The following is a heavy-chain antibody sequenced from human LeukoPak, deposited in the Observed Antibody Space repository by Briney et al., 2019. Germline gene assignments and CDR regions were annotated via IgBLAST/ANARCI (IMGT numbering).Heavy chain of an antibody. J-gene: IGHJ4*02. D-gene: IGHD6-19*01. CDR2: IYFSGST. Sequence: GSLRLSCAASGFTFSSYSMNWVRQAPGKGLEWIVYIYFSGSTNYNPSLKSRVTISVDTSKNQFSLKMSSVTAADTAVYYCARMTSSGWYAAGYYFDYWGQGTLVTVSS. CDR3: ARMTSSGWYAAGYYFDY. CDR1: GFTFSSYS. V-gene: IGHV4-59*01.